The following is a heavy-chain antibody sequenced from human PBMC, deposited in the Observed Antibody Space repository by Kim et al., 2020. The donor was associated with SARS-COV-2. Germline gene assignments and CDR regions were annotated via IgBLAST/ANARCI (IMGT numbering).Heavy chain of an antibody. V-gene: IGHV1-24*01. J-gene: IGHJ6*02. Sequence: ASVKVSCKVSGYTLTELSKHWVRQAPGKGLEWMGGFDPEDGETIYAQKFQGRVTMTEDTSTDTAYMELSSLRSEDTAVYYCAKAVFSGYYYYGMDVWGQGTTVTVSS. CDR3: AKAVFSGYYYYGMDV. D-gene: IGHD3-10*02. CDR1: GYTLTELS. CDR2: FDPEDGET.